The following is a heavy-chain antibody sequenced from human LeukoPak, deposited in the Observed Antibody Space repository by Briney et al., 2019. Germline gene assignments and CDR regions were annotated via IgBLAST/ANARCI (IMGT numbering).Heavy chain of an antibody. V-gene: IGHV3-23*01. CDR3: AKDFNWNFVGAFDI. CDR2: ISGNGGST. Sequence: PGGSLRLSCAASGFTFSSYSMNWVRQAPRTGLEWVSGISGNGGSTYYADSVRGRFTISRDNSKNTLYLQINSLRAEDTALYYCAKDFNWNFVGAFDIWGQGTMVTVSS. D-gene: IGHD1-7*01. CDR1: GFTFSSYS. J-gene: IGHJ3*02.